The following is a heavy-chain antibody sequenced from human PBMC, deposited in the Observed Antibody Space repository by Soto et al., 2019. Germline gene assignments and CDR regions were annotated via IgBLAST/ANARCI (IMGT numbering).Heavy chain of an antibody. V-gene: IGHV3-33*01. J-gene: IGHJ4*02. CDR1: GFTFSGYG. Sequence: GESLKISCAASGFTFSGYGMHWVRQAPGKGLEWVAVIWSDGSNKYYADSVRGRFTISRDNSKNTLYLQMNSLRAEDTAVYYCARRQTTVCSFDYWGQGTLVTVSS. D-gene: IGHD4-4*01. CDR3: ARRQTTVCSFDY. CDR2: IWSDGSNK.